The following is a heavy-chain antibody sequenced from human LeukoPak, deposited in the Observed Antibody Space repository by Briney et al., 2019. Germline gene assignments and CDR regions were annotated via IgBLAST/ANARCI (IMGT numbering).Heavy chain of an antibody. CDR2: ISWDGDNT. D-gene: IGHD3-10*01. V-gene: IGHV3-43*01. CDR1: GFSFDDYA. Sequence: PGGSLRLSCAGSGFSFDDYAMHWVRQAPGQGLEWVSAISWDGDNTIYADSVKGRFTISRDKSKNSLYLQMNSLRTEDTAFYYCAKGNSGSYFTWFDPWGQGTLVTASS. CDR3: AKGNSGSYFTWFDP. J-gene: IGHJ5*02.